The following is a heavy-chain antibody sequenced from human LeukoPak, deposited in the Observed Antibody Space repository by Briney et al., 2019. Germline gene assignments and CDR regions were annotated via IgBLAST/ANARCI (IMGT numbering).Heavy chain of an antibody. CDR3: ARGSSSYPRYFDY. D-gene: IGHD6-13*01. V-gene: IGHV1-8*01. Sequence: GASVKVSCKASGYTFTSYDINWVRQATGQGLEWMGWMNPNSGNTGYAQKFQGRVTITRDTSASTAYLELSSLRSEDTTVYYCARGSSSYPRYFDYWGQGTLVTVSS. J-gene: IGHJ4*02. CDR1: GYTFTSYD. CDR2: MNPNSGNT.